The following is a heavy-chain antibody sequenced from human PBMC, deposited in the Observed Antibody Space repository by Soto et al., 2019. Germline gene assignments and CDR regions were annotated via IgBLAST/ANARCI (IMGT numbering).Heavy chain of an antibody. Sequence: GASVKVSCKASGDTFASFGFSWVRQAPGQGLEWLGWISAYNGNTHYAQKVRDRVTLTTDTSTNTAYMELRSLTSEDTGVYYCVTVLPHANSWFDYWGQGTPVTVSS. D-gene: IGHD2-2*01. V-gene: IGHV1-18*01. J-gene: IGHJ4*02. CDR3: VTVLPHANSWFDY. CDR1: GDTFASFG. CDR2: ISAYNGNT.